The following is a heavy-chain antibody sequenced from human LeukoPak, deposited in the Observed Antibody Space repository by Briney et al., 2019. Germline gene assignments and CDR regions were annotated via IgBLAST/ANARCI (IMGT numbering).Heavy chain of an antibody. V-gene: IGHV4-34*01. J-gene: IGHJ4*02. Sequence: SETLSLTCAVYSGSFSGYYGSWIRQPPGKGLEWIGEIHHSGGTSYNPSLKSRVTISLDTSKNQFSLRLNSVTAADTAVYYCARGVLRYYYFDYWGQGTLVTVSS. CDR2: IHHSGGT. CDR1: SGSFSGYY. D-gene: IGHD1-26*01. CDR3: ARGVLRYYYFDY.